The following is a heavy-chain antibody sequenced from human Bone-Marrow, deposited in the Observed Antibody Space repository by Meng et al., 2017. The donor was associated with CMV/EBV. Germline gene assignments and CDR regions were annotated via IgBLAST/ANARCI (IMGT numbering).Heavy chain of an antibody. CDR3: ARGGFGRPLDH. D-gene: IGHD3-10*01. Sequence: GGSLRLSCAASGFTVTTNYMNWVRQAPGKGLEWVSVFYTDGNIYYADSVKGRFTISRDISKNALYLQMNSLRVEDTAVYFCARGGFGRPLDHWGQGTLVTVSS. CDR2: FYTDGNI. CDR1: GFTVTTNY. V-gene: IGHV3-53*01. J-gene: IGHJ4*02.